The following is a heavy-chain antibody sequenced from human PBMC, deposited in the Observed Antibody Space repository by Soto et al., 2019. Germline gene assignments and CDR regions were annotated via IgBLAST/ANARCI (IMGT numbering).Heavy chain of an antibody. Sequence: QVQLVESGGGVVQPGRSLRLSCAASGFTFSSYGMHWVRQAPGKGLEWVAVIWYDGSNKYYADSVKGRFTISRDNSKNTLYLQMNSLRAEDTAVHYCARGSSSSWYVPFDYWGQGTLVTVSS. CDR3: ARGSSSSWYVPFDY. J-gene: IGHJ4*02. CDR2: IWYDGSNK. D-gene: IGHD6-13*01. V-gene: IGHV3-33*01. CDR1: GFTFSSYG.